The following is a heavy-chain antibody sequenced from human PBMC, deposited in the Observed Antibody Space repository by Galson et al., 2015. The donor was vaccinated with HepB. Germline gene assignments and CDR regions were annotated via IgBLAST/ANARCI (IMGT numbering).Heavy chain of an antibody. D-gene: IGHD3-10*01. CDR3: ARGYLGSGRADN. CDR2: VYHTGRT. Sequence: LSLTCTVTSDSITSRNWWIWVRQPPGKGLEWIGEVYHTGRTNYKPSLKSRVTMSVDKPTNQFFLGLSSVTAADTAVYYCARGYLGSGRADNWGQGILVTVSS. J-gene: IGHJ4*02. CDR1: SDSITSRNW. V-gene: IGHV4-4*02.